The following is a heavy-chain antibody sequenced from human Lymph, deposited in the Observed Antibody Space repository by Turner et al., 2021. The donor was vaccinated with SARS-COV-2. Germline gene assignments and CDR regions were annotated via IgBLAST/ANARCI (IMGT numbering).Heavy chain of an antibody. D-gene: IGHD3-22*01. CDR3: ARGGLYYYDSSAYYNDAFDI. V-gene: IGHV1-2*02. J-gene: IGHJ3*02. Sequence: QVQLVRSGAEVKKPGASVKVSCKASGYTFTAYYMHWVRQAPGQGLEWMGWINPNSGGTDYAQKFQGRVTVTRDASFNTAYMELTRLRSDDTAVYYCARGGLYYYDSSAYYNDAFDIWGQGTMVTVSS. CDR2: INPNSGGT. CDR1: GYTFTAYY.